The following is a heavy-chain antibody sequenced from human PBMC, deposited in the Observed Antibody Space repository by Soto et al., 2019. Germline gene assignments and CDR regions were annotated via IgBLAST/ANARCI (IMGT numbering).Heavy chain of an antibody. J-gene: IGHJ5*02. D-gene: IGHD2-2*01. CDR2: ISYSGST. V-gene: IGHV4-31*03. CDR1: GGSISSGGYY. CDR3: ARGPTSIVLVPAGLAWFDP. Sequence: SETLSLTCTVSGGSISSGGYYWSWIRQHPGTGLEWIGHISYSGSTYYNTSLKSRVTISVDTSRNQFSLIVNSVTAADTAVYYCARGPTSIVLVPAGLAWFDPWGQGTLVTVSS.